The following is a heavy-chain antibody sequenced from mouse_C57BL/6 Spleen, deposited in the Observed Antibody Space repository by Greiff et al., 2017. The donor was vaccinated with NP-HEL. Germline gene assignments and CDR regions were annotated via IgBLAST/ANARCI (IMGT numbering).Heavy chain of an antibody. Sequence: VHVKQSGPELVKPGASVKISCKASGYTFTDYYMNWVKQSHGKSLEWIGDIIPNNGGTSYNQKFKGKATLTVDTSSSTAYMELGSLTSEDSAVYYCESEAYWGQGTLVTVSA. CDR1: GYTFTDYY. J-gene: IGHJ3*01. CDR3: ESEAY. V-gene: IGHV1-26*01. CDR2: IIPNNGGT.